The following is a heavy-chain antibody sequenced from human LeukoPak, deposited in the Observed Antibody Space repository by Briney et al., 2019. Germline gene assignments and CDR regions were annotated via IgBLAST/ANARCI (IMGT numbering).Heavy chain of an antibody. J-gene: IGHJ3*02. D-gene: IGHD6-19*01. CDR3: ARVKQWLVPSDAFDI. V-gene: IGHV1-69*13. CDR2: IIPIFGTA. CDR1: GGTFSSYA. Sequence: SVKVSCKASGGTFSSYAISWVRQAPGQGLVWMGGIIPIFGTANYAQKFQGRVTITADESTSTAYMELSSLRSEDTAVYYCARVKQWLVPSDAFDIWGQGTMVTVSS.